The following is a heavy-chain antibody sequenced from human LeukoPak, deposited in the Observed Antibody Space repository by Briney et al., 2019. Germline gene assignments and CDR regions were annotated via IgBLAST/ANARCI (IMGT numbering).Heavy chain of an antibody. D-gene: IGHD2-2*02. CDR1: GYTFTSYG. Sequence: ASVKVSCKASGYTFTSYGISWVRQAPGQGLEWMGWISAYNGNTNYAQKLQGRVTMTTDTFTSTAYMELRGLRSDDTAVYYCARDPICSSTSCYTGRYYYYYMDVWGKGTTVTVSS. CDR3: ARDPICSSTSCYTGRYYYYYMDV. CDR2: ISAYNGNT. V-gene: IGHV1-18*01. J-gene: IGHJ6*03.